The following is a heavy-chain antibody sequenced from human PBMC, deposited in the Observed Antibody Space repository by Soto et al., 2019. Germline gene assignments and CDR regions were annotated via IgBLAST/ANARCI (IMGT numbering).Heavy chain of an antibody. CDR3: AKGPGIAAAGKAEYFQH. Sequence: GGSLRLSCAASGFTFSSYAMSWVRQAPGKGLEWVSAISGSGGSTYYADSVKRRFTISRDNSKNTLYLQMNSLRAEDTAVYYCAKGPGIAAAGKAEYFQHWGQGTLVTVSS. D-gene: IGHD6-13*01. CDR1: GFTFSSYA. V-gene: IGHV3-23*01. CDR2: ISGSGGST. J-gene: IGHJ1*01.